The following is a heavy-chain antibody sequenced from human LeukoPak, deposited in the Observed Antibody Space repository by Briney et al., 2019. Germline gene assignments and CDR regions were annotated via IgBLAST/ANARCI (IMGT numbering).Heavy chain of an antibody. J-gene: IGHJ3*02. CDR1: GGSISSYY. V-gene: IGHV4-4*09. D-gene: IGHD3-22*01. Sequence: PSETLSLTCTVSGGSISSYYWSWIRQPPGKGLEWIGYTYTSGSTNYNPSLKSRVTISVDTSKNQFSLKLSSVTAADTAVYYCARHLPETDDSSGFDSGAFDIWGQGTMVTVSS. CDR3: ARHLPETDDSSGFDSGAFDI. CDR2: TYTSGST.